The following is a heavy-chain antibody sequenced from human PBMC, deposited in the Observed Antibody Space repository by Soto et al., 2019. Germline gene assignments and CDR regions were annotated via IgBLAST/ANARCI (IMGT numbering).Heavy chain of an antibody. CDR2: VNPILSLS. V-gene: IGHV1-69*02. CDR3: ATSYGSGYRAFDY. D-gene: IGHD3-10*01. J-gene: IGHJ4*02. CDR1: GDTFSFYS. Sequence: QVQLVQSGADVKRPGSSVKVSCKASGDTFSFYSINWVRQAPGLGLEWMGRVNPILSLSNYAQRFQGRVTMTADKSTSTAYMVISSLRSEDTAIYYCATSYGSGYRAFDYWGQGAQVSVSS.